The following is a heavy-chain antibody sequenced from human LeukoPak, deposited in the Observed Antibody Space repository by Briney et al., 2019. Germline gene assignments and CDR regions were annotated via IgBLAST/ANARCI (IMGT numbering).Heavy chain of an antibody. D-gene: IGHD3-10*01. Sequence: ASVKVSCKASRYTFTCYHMHDVRQAPGQGLEWMGWTNPNSGGTNYAQKFQGRVTMTRDTSITTAYMELSSLRSDDTAVYYCARDSPLCYYYGSGSYYNVCYYCYGMDVWGQGTTVTVSS. CDR3: ARDSPLCYYYGSGSYYNVCYYCYGMDV. V-gene: IGHV1-2*02. CDR1: RYTFTCYH. CDR2: TNPNSGGT. J-gene: IGHJ6*02.